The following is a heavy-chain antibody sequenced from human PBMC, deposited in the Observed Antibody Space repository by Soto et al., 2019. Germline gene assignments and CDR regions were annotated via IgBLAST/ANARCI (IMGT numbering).Heavy chain of an antibody. CDR3: ARHAYYYDSSGSRPDGMDV. J-gene: IGHJ6*02. D-gene: IGHD3-22*01. Sequence: PGESLTISCKGSGYSFTSYWISWVRQMPGKGLEWMGRIDPSDSYTNYSPSFQGHVTISADKSISTAYLQWSSLKASDTAMYYCARHAYYYDSSGSRPDGMDVWGQGTTVTAP. V-gene: IGHV5-10-1*01. CDR1: GYSFTSYW. CDR2: IDPSDSYT.